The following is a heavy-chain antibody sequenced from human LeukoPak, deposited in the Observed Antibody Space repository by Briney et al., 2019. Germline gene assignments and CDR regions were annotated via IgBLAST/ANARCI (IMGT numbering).Heavy chain of an antibody. CDR2: INNDGSIT. D-gene: IGHD3-10*01. Sequence: GGSLRLSCAASGFIFSGYWMHWVRQPPGKGLEWLSRINNDGSITRYADPVKGRFTISKDNAKNSLYLQMNSLRAEDAAVYYCATYSYGSRTSHFDFWGQGTLVTVFS. CDR3: ATYSYGSRTSHFDF. J-gene: IGHJ4*02. V-gene: IGHV3-74*01. CDR1: GFIFSGYW.